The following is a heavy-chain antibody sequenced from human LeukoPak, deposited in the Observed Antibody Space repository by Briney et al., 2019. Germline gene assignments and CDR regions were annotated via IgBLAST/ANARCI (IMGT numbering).Heavy chain of an antibody. CDR2: ISGSSGST. D-gene: IGHD1-26*01. CDR1: GFTFTSYA. J-gene: IGHJ3*02. V-gene: IGHV3-23*01. CDR3: AKDRGGSPRGAFAI. Sequence: PGGSLRFSCVASGFTFTSYAMSWVRQAPGKGLEWISGISGSSGSTYYADSVKGRFTISRDNSKNTLYLQMNSLRVEDTALYFCAKDRGGSPRGAFAIWGQGTMVTVSS.